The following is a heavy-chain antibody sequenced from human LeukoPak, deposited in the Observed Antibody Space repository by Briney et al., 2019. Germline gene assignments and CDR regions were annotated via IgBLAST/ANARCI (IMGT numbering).Heavy chain of an antibody. CDR3: ARAFLWFGESFYDAYDI. CDR2: INPNSGGT. D-gene: IGHD3-10*01. J-gene: IGHJ3*02. Sequence: ASVKVSCKASGYTFTSYAMNWVRQAPGQGLEWMGWINPNSGGTNYAQKFRGRVTMTRDTSISTAYMELSRLRSDDTAIYYCARAFLWFGESFYDAYDIWGQGTMVTVSS. CDR1: GYTFTSYA. V-gene: IGHV1-2*02.